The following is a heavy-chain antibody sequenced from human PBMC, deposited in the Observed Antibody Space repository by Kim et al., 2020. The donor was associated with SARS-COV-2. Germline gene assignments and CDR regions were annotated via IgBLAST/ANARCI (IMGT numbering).Heavy chain of an antibody. CDR3: ARLPGPITIFGVVITKVGVASGMDV. J-gene: IGHJ6*02. D-gene: IGHD3-3*01. V-gene: IGHV5-51*01. CDR2: IYPGDSDT. CDR1: GYSFTSYW. Sequence: GESLKISCKGSGYSFTSYWIGWVRQMPGKGLEWMGIIYPGDSDTRYSPSFQGQVTISADKSISTAYLQWSSLKASDTAMYYCARLPGPITIFGVVITKVGVASGMDVWGQGTTVTVSS.